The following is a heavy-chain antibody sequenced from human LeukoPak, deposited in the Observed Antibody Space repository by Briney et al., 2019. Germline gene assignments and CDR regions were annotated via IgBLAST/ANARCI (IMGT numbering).Heavy chain of an antibody. D-gene: IGHD3-10*01. CDR3: ASGVTMVRGYVDY. V-gene: IGHV5-51*01. J-gene: IGHJ4*02. CDR2: IYPGDSDT. CDR1: GYNFMIYW. Sequence: GESLKISCKASGYNFMIYWIAWVRQMPGQGLEWMGIIYPGDSDTRYSPSFQGQVTISADKSISTAYLQWSSLKASDTAMYYCASGVTMVRGYVDYWGQGTLVTVSS.